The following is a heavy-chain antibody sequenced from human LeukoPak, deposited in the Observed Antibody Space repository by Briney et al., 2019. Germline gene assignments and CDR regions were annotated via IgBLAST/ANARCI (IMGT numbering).Heavy chain of an antibody. CDR2: INHSGST. D-gene: IGHD6-13*01. V-gene: IGHV4-34*01. CDR3: ASFTSIAAAGGGMDV. J-gene: IGHJ6*04. CDR1: GGSFSGYY. Sequence: SETLSLTCAVYGGSFSGYYWSWSRQPPGKGLEWMGDINHSGSTNYNPSIKSRVTLPVDTSKNQLSLELSSVTAADTAVYYCASFTSIAAAGGGMDVWGKGTTVTVSS.